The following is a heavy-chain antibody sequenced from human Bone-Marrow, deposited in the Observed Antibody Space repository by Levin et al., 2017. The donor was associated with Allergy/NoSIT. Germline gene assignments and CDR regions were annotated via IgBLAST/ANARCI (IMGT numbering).Heavy chain of an antibody. CDR2: ISYDGSNK. CDR3: AKAYSVVVVAASDFDY. J-gene: IGHJ4*02. V-gene: IGHV3-30*18. CDR1: GFTFSSYG. D-gene: IGHD2-15*01. Sequence: GGSLRLSCAASGFTFSSYGMHWVRQAPGKGLEWVAVISYDGSNKYYADSVKGRFTISRDNSKNTLYLQMNSLRAEDTAVYYCAKAYSVVVVAASDFDYWGQGTLVTVSS.